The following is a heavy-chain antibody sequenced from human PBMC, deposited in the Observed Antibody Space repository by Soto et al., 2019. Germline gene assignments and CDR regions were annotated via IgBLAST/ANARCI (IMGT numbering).Heavy chain of an antibody. Sequence: VASVKVSCKASGYTFTSYAMHWVRQAPGQRLEWMGWINAGNGNTKYSQKFQGRVTITRDTSASTAYMELSSLRSEDTAVYYCAKTYYDFWSNYYYYGMDVWGQGTTVTVSS. D-gene: IGHD3-3*01. CDR1: GYTFTSYA. V-gene: IGHV1-3*01. CDR2: INAGNGNT. J-gene: IGHJ6*02. CDR3: AKTYYDFWSNYYYYGMDV.